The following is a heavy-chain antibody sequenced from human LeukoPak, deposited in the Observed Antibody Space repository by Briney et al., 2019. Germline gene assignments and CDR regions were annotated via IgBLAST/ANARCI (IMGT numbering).Heavy chain of an antibody. J-gene: IGHJ4*02. CDR3: ARGGNGDSAVDY. CDR1: GFTFSPYG. D-gene: IGHD4-17*01. Sequence: QTGGSLRLSCAASGFTFSPYGMNWVRQAPVKGLEWLSYIAGSSSTIYYADSVKGRFTISRDNAKNSVYLQMNSLRAEDTAVYYCARGGNGDSAVDYWGQGTLVTVSS. CDR2: IAGSSSTI. V-gene: IGHV3-48*04.